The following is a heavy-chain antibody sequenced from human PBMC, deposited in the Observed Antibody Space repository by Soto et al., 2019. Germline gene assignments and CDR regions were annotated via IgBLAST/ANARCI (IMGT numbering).Heavy chain of an antibody. V-gene: IGHV1-3*01. Sequence: ASVKVSCKAAGYTFTNYVIHWVRQAPGQRLEWMGWINAGKANTRYSQKFQDRVTITRDTSANTAYMDLSSLTSEDTAVYYCARPSSGFSFDFWGQGTPVTVYS. D-gene: IGHD6-19*01. CDR3: ARPSSGFSFDF. J-gene: IGHJ4*02. CDR1: GYTFTNYV. CDR2: INAGKANT.